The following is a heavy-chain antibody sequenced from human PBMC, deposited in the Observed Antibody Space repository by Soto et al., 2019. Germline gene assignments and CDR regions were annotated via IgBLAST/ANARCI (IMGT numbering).Heavy chain of an antibody. CDR2: IYPGDSDI. Sequence: GESLKISCKGSGYSFTTYWIGRVRQMPGNGLASVGVIYPGDSDIRYSPSFQGQVTISADKSISTAYLQSSSAKSSDTARYYCARSPTVRVLHPGYFDSWGQGTLVTVSS. D-gene: IGHD3-3*01. CDR3: ARSPTVRVLHPGYFDS. CDR1: GYSFTTYW. J-gene: IGHJ4*02. V-gene: IGHV5-51*01.